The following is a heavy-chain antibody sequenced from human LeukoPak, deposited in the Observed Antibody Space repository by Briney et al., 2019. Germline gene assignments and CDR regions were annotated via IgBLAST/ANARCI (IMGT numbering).Heavy chain of an antibody. CDR3: ARDDYGDSQFDY. Sequence: GESLKISCKGSGYSFTSYWISWVRQMPGKGLEWMGRIGPSDSYTNYSPSFQGHVTISADKSISTAYLQWSSLKASDTAMYYCARDDYGDSQFDYWGQGTLVTVSS. V-gene: IGHV5-10-1*01. CDR2: IGPSDSYT. J-gene: IGHJ4*02. D-gene: IGHD4-17*01. CDR1: GYSFTSYW.